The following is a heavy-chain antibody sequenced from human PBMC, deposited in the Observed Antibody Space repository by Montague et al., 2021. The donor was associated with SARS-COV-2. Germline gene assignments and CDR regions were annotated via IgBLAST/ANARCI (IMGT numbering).Heavy chain of an antibody. V-gene: IGHV4-59*05. Sequence: SETLSLTCTVSGGSISSYYWSWIRQPPGKGLEWIGSIYYSGSTYYNPSLKSRVTISVDTSKNQFSLKLSSVTAADTAVYYCARHLVYCSSTSCCEGRFDPWGQGTLVTVSS. D-gene: IGHD2-2*01. J-gene: IGHJ5*02. CDR2: IYYSGST. CDR1: GGSISSYY. CDR3: ARHLVYCSSTSCCEGRFDP.